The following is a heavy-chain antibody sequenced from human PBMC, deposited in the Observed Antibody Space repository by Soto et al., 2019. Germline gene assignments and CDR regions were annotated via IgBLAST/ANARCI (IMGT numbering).Heavy chain of an antibody. CDR2: ISYDGSNK. J-gene: IGHJ4*02. Sequence: QVQLVESGGGVVQPGRSLRLSCAASGFTFSSYAMHWVRQAPGKGLEWVAVISYDGSNKYYADSVKGRFTISRDNSKNTLYLQMNSLRAEDTAVYYCARAREYCSGGSCYDAPPVDYWGQGTLVTVSS. V-gene: IGHV3-30-3*01. D-gene: IGHD2-15*01. CDR1: GFTFSSYA. CDR3: ARAREYCSGGSCYDAPPVDY.